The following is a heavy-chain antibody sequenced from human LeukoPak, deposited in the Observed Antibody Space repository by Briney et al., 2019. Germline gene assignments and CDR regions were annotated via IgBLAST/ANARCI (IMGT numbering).Heavy chain of an antibody. D-gene: IGHD3-3*01. V-gene: IGHV1-18*01. Sequence: ASVKVSCKASGYTFTSYGISWVRQAPGQGLEWMGWISAYNGNTNYAQKLQGRVTMTTDTSTSTAYMELRSLRSDDTAVYYCARVEPMYDFWSGYYPSKLYYFDYWGQGTLVTVSS. J-gene: IGHJ4*02. CDR3: ARVEPMYDFWSGYYPSKLYYFDY. CDR1: GYTFTSYG. CDR2: ISAYNGNT.